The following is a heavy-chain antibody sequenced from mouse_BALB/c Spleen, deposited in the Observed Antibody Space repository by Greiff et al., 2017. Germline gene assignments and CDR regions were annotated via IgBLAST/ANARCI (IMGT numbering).Heavy chain of an antibody. CDR1: GFTFSSYA. V-gene: IGHV5-6-5*01. CDR2: ISSGGST. CDR3: AREGLRDYAMDY. J-gene: IGHJ4*01. D-gene: IGHD3-1*01. Sequence: EVKVIESGGGLVKPGGSLKLSCAASGFTFSSYAMSWVRQTPEKRLEWVASISSGGSTYYPDSVKGRFTISRDNARNILYLQMSSLRSEDTAMYYCAREGLRDYAMDYWGQGTSVTVSS.